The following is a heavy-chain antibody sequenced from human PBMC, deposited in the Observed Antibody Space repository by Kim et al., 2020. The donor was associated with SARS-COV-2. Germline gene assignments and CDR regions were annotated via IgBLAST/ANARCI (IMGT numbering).Heavy chain of an antibody. CDR3: ARLVRRTFDY. Sequence: EKDCVDSVKGRFTISRDNAKRSLYLQINSLRADDTAIYYCARLVRRTFDYWGQGTLVTVSS. V-gene: IGHV3-7*03. CDR2: EK. J-gene: IGHJ4*02. D-gene: IGHD2-2*01.